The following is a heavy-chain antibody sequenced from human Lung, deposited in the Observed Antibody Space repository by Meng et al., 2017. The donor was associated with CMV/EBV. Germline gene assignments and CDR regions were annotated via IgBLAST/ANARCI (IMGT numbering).Heavy chain of an antibody. CDR1: FTFSSYA. CDR3: ARDRGQSIAARTPWFDP. Sequence: FTFSSYAKHGVRQAPGKGLEWVAVISYDGSNKYYADSVKGRFTISRDNSKNTLYLQMNSLRAEDTAVYYCARDRGQSIAARTPWFDPWGQGTLVTVSS. J-gene: IGHJ5*02. CDR2: ISYDGSNK. D-gene: IGHD6-6*01. V-gene: IGHV3-30-3*01.